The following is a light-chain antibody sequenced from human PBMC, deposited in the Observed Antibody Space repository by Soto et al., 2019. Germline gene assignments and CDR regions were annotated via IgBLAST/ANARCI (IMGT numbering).Light chain of an antibody. J-gene: IGKJ3*01. CDR3: QQYGSSPVT. V-gene: IGKV3-20*01. CDR1: QSVSSSY. CDR2: GAT. Sequence: EIELTQSPGTLSLSRGERATISCRASQSVSSSYLAWYQQKPGQAPRLLIYGATSRATGIPHRFSGSGSGTDFTLTISRLEPEDVAVYYCQQYGSSPVTFGPGTNVYIK.